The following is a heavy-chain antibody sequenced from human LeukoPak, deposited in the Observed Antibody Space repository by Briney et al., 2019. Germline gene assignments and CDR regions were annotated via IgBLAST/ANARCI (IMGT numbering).Heavy chain of an antibody. D-gene: IGHD3-9*01. V-gene: IGHV3-74*01. CDR1: GFTLSREW. Sequence: SGGSLRLSCAGSGFTLSREWMHWVRQGPGKGLVWISRIYRDGGRTNYADSVKGRFTISGDNSKNTLYLQMSSLRAEDTAVYYCAKGGGFDWLNYYYMDVWGKGTTVIISS. J-gene: IGHJ6*03. CDR2: IYRDGGRT. CDR3: AKGGGFDWLNYYYMDV.